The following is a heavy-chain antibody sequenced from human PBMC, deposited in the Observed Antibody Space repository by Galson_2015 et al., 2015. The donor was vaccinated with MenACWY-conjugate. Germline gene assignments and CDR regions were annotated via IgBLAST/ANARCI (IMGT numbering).Heavy chain of an antibody. V-gene: IGHV3-30*03. CDR3: ARVLSGGWTRQFGY. CDR2: ISYDGNNK. CDR1: GFTFSHYG. Sequence: SLRLSCAASGFTFSHYGMHWVRQAPGKGLEWVTAISYDGNNKYYADSVKGRFTISRDNSKNTVSLQMNGLTTEDTAVYFCARVLSGGWTRQFGYWGQGTLVAVSS. J-gene: IGHJ4*02. D-gene: IGHD2-15*01.